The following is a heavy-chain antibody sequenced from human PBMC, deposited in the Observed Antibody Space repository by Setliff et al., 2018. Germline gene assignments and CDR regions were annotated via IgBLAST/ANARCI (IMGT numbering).Heavy chain of an antibody. CDR1: GYTFTDYH. Sequence: ASVKVSCKASGYTFTDYHIHWVRQAPGQGLEWMGWSDPKSGAARYAQKFRGRVTLTRDTSITTIYMEMNSVTSDDTAVYYCARDPFLVRQFTYYMDVWGKGTTVTVSS. CDR2: SDPKSGAA. J-gene: IGHJ6*03. V-gene: IGHV1-2*02. CDR3: ARDPFLVRQFTYYMDV. D-gene: IGHD6-19*01.